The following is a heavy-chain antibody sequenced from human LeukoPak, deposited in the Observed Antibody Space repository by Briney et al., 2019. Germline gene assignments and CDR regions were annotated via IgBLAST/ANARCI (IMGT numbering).Heavy chain of an antibody. CDR2: IYHSGST. D-gene: IGHD6-13*01. J-gene: IGHJ5*02. V-gene: IGHV4-38-2*01. CDR3: ARAAEQQLVKNNWFDP. Sequence: GSLRLSCAASGFTFSSYWMHWIRQPPGKGLEWIGSIYHSGSTYYNPSLKSRVTISVDTSKNQFSLKLSSVTAADTAVYYCARAAEQQLVKNNWFDPWGQGTLVTVSS. CDR1: GFTFSSYW.